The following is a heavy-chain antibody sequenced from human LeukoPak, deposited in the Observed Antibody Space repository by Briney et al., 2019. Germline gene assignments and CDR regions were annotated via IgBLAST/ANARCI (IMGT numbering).Heavy chain of an antibody. J-gene: IGHJ5*02. CDR1: GGSISSFY. V-gene: IGHV4-59*01. Sequence: SETLSLTCPVSGGSISSFYWSLIRQPPGKGLEWIGYIYYSGSTNYNPSLKSRVTISVDTSKNQFSLKLSSVTAADTAVYYCARDYARPSSSGWFDPWGQGTLVTVSS. D-gene: IGHD6-6*01. CDR3: ARDYARPSSSGWFDP. CDR2: IYYSGST.